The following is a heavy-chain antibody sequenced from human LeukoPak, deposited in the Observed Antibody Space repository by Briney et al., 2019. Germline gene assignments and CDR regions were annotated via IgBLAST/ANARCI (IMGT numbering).Heavy chain of an antibody. CDR3: AKDVGYCSSTSCNNWFDP. CDR2: ISGSGGST. CDR1: GFTFSSYA. Sequence: GGSLRLSCAASGFTFSSYAMSWVRQATGKGLEWVSAISGSGGSTYYADSVKGRFTISRDNSKNTLYLQMNSLRAEDTAVYYCAKDVGYCSSTSCNNWFDPWGQGTLVTVSS. V-gene: IGHV3-23*01. J-gene: IGHJ5*02. D-gene: IGHD2-2*01.